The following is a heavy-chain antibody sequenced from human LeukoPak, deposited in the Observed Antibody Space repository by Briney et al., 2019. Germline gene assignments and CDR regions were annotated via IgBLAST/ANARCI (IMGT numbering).Heavy chain of an antibody. CDR2: IYYSGST. D-gene: IGHD3-10*01. Sequence: SETLSLTCTVSGGSISSYYWSRIRQPPGKGLEWIGYIYYSGSTNYNPSLKSRVTISVDTSKNQFSLKLSSVTAADTAVYYCARGTYYYGSGSPALDYWGQGTLVTVSS. CDR3: ARGTYYYGSGSPALDY. CDR1: GGSISSYY. J-gene: IGHJ4*02. V-gene: IGHV4-59*01.